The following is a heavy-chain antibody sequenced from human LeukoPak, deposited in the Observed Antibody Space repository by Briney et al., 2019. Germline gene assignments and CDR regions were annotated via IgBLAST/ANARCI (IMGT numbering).Heavy chain of an antibody. V-gene: IGHV3-64*01. Sequence: GGSLRLSCAASGFTFSSYAMHWVRQAPGKGLEYVSAISSNGGSTYYANSVKGRFTISRDNSKNTLYLQMNSLRAEDTAVYYCAKDSGDIYYYYYMDVWGKGTTVTVSS. CDR2: ISSNGGST. CDR3: AKDSGDIYYYYYMDV. J-gene: IGHJ6*03. CDR1: GFTFSSYA. D-gene: IGHD1-1*01.